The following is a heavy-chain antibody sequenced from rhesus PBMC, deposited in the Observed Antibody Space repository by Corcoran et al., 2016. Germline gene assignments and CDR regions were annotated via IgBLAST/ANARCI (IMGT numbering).Heavy chain of an antibody. V-gene: IGHV1-111*01. J-gene: IGHJ4*01. CDR3: ATTVVFLGWSDIDY. D-gene: IGHD3-22*01. Sequence: EVQLVPSGPEVTKPGASVKISCKASGSTFTDYSLHWVRHAPGQVLEWMGRVDPEDCEADYAQKLQDRVTSTRNTSTDTAYMELSSLRSEDTAVYYCATTVVFLGWSDIDYWGQGVLVTVSS. CDR2: VDPEDCEA. CDR1: GSTFTDYS.